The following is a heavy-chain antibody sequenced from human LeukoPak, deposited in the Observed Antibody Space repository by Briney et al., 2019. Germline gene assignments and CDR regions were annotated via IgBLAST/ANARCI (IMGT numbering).Heavy chain of an antibody. V-gene: IGHV4-59*01. CDR3: ARVRGDFETD. J-gene: IGHJ1*01. D-gene: IGHD3-16*01. CDR1: GGSISSYY. CDR2: RYYSGST. Sequence: SETLSLTCSVSGGSISSYYWTWIRQPPGKGLEWIGYRYYSGSTTYNPSLKSRVTISVDTSKSQFSLKLISVTAAGTAIYYCARVRGDFETDWGQGTLVTVFS.